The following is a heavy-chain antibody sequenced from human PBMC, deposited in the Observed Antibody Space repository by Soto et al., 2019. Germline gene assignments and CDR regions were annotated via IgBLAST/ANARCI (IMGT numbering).Heavy chain of an antibody. CDR1: GFTFSSYA. D-gene: IGHD6-13*01. J-gene: IGHJ5*02. V-gene: IGHV3-30-3*01. Sequence: GGSLRLSCAASGFTFSSYAMHWVRQAPGKGLEWVAVISYDGSNKYYADSVKGRFTISRDNSKNTLYLQMNSLRAEDTAVYYCARVGAAAGPNWFDPWGQGTLVTVSS. CDR2: ISYDGSNK. CDR3: ARVGAAAGPNWFDP.